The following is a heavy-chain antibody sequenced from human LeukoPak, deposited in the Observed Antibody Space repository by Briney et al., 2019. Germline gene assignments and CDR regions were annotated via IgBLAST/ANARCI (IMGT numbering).Heavy chain of an antibody. CDR3: ARARGDYYDSSGYYSAFDY. D-gene: IGHD3-22*01. V-gene: IGHV4-4*07. J-gene: IGHJ4*02. CDR1: GGSISSYY. Sequence: SETLSLTCTVSGGSISSYYWSWIRQPAGKGLEWIGRIYTSGSTNYNPSLKSRVTISVDMSKNQFSLKLSSVTAADTAVYYCARARGDYYDSSGYYSAFDYWGQGTLVTVSS. CDR2: IYTSGST.